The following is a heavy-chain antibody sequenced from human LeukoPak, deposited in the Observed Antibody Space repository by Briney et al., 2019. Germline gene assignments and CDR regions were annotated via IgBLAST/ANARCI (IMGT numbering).Heavy chain of an antibody. CDR2: IYYSGST. CDR1: GGSISSSSYY. D-gene: IGHD5-12*01. CDR3: ARDEWLRSAHPDY. V-gene: IGHV4-39*07. Sequence: PSETLSLTCTVSGGSISSSSYYWGWIRQPPGKGLEWIGSIYYSGSTYYNPSLKSRVTISVDTSKNQFSLKLSSVTAADTAVYYCARDEWLRSAHPDYWGQGTLVTVSS. J-gene: IGHJ4*02.